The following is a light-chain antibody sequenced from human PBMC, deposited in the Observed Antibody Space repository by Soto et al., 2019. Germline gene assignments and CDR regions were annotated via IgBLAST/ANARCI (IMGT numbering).Light chain of an antibody. J-gene: IGKJ5*01. V-gene: IGKV2-28*01. CDR1: QSLLHSNGYTY. CDR2: AAS. Sequence: DIVMTQTPPSLPVNPGEPASISCRSSQSLLHSNGYTYLHWYLQKPGQSPQLLIYAASSLQSGVPSRFSGSGSGTDFTLTISSLQPEDFATYYCQQSYSTPITFGQVARLEIK. CDR3: QQSYSTPIT.